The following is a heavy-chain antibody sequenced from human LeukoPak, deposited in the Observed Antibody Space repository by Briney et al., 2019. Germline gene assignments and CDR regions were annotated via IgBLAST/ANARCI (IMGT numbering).Heavy chain of an antibody. J-gene: IGHJ6*02. V-gene: IGHV3-11*01. Sequence: GGSLRLSCAASGFTFSDYYMSWIRQAPGKGLEWVSYISSSGSTIYYADSVKGRFTISRDNAKNSLYLQMNSLRAEDTAVYYCARAFVRFPLIYYYYGMDVWGQGTTVTVSS. CDR1: GFTFSDYY. D-gene: IGHD3-16*01. CDR3: ARAFVRFPLIYYYYGMDV. CDR2: ISSSGSTI.